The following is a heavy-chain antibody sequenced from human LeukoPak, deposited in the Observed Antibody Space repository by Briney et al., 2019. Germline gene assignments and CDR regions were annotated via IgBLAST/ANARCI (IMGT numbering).Heavy chain of an antibody. CDR3: ARGRYYGSGTLVYFDY. D-gene: IGHD3-10*01. Sequence: SDTLSLTCTVSGGSITNYYWNWIRQPPGKGLEWIGFIYSSGTTNYNPSLKSRLTMSLDTSKNQFSLKLTSMTAADTAVYYCARGRYYGSGTLVYFDYWGQGTLVTVSS. CDR1: GGSITNYY. CDR2: IYSSGTT. V-gene: IGHV4-59*12. J-gene: IGHJ4*02.